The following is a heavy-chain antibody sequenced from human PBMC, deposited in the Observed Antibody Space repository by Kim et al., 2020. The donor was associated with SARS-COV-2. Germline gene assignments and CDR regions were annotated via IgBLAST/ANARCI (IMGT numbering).Heavy chain of an antibody. D-gene: IGHD4-4*01. CDR1: GFTFSNAW. V-gene: IGHV3-15*01. J-gene: IGHJ6*04. CDR2: IKSKTDGGTT. Sequence: GGSLRLSCAASGFTFSNAWMSWVRQAPGKGLEWVGRIKSKTDGGTTDYAAPVKGRFTISRDDSKNTLYLQMNSLKTEDTAVYYCTTGVSRATVGDYGMDVLGEGTTVTVSS. CDR3: TTGVSRATVGDYGMDV.